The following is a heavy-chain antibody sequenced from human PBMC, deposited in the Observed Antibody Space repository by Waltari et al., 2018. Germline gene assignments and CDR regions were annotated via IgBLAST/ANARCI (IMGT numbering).Heavy chain of an antibody. J-gene: IGHJ3*02. CDR2: VDPEDGET. CDR1: GYNFTVYY. V-gene: IGHV1-69-2*01. D-gene: IGHD2-2*01. Sequence: EVQLVQSGAAVKKPGHLVKLSCKVSGYNFTVYYMHWVQQAPGKGLEWMGLVDPEDGETIYAEKFQGRVTITADTSTDTAYMELSSLRSEDTAVYYCATAFAPSSTSVGAFDIWGQGTMVTVSS. CDR3: ATAFAPSSTSVGAFDI.